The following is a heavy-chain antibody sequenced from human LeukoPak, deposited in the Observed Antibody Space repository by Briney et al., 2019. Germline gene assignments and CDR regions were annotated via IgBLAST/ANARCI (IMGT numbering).Heavy chain of an antibody. V-gene: IGHV3-64*01. CDR3: ARGSCSGGSCYSAFYYYYGMDV. CDR2: ISSNGGST. CDR1: GFTFSSCA. D-gene: IGHD2-15*01. Sequence: PGGSLRLSCAASGFTFSSCAMHWVRQAPGKGLEYVSAISSNGGSTYYANSVKGRFTISRDNSKNTLYLQMGSLRAEDIAVYYCARGSCSGGSCYSAFYYYYGMDVWGQGTTVTVSS. J-gene: IGHJ6*02.